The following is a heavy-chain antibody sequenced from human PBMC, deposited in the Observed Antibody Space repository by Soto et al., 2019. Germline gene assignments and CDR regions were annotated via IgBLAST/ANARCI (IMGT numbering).Heavy chain of an antibody. CDR3: ARDWSYCTNGVCRAGTVDY. J-gene: IGHJ4*02. Sequence: ESGGGLVKPGGSLRLSCAASGFTFSDYYMSWIRQAPGKGLEWVSYISSSGSTIYYADSVKGRFTISRDNAKNSLYLQMNSLRAEDTAVYYCARDWSYCTNGVCRAGTVDYWGQGTLVTVSS. V-gene: IGHV3-11*01. D-gene: IGHD2-8*01. CDR2: ISSSGSTI. CDR1: GFTFSDYY.